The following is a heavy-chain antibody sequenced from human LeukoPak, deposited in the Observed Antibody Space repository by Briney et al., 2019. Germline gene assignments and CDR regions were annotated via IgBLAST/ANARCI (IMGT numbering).Heavy chain of an antibody. V-gene: IGHV3-21*04. CDR2: ISSSSRYI. CDR3: AKEMDSSSWYATDCDY. CDR1: EFTFSDYS. Sequence: PGGSLRLSCAASEFTFSDYSMNWVRQAPGKGLEWVASISSSSRYIYYADSVKGRFTISRDNSKNTLYLQMNSLRAEDTAVYYCAKEMDSSSWYATDCDYWGQGTLVTVSS. D-gene: IGHD6-13*01. J-gene: IGHJ4*02.